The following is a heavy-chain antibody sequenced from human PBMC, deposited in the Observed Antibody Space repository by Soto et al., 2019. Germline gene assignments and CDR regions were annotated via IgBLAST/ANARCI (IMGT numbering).Heavy chain of an antibody. CDR2: IIPIFGTA. CDR3: ARTPIVATTFYYYYGMDV. J-gene: IGHJ6*02. Sequence: QVQLVQSGAEVKKPGSSVKVSCKASGGTFSSYAISWVRQAPGQGLEWMGGIIPIFGTANYAQKFQGRVTITADESTSTAYMELSSLRSEDTAVYYCARTPIVATTFYYYYGMDVWGQVTTVTVSS. D-gene: IGHD5-12*01. V-gene: IGHV1-69*12. CDR1: GGTFSSYA.